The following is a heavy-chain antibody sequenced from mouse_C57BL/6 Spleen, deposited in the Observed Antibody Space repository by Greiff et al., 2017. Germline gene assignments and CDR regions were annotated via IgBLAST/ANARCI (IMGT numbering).Heavy chain of an antibody. V-gene: IGHV5-17*01. Sequence: EVQLVESGGGLVKPGGSLKLSCAASGFTFSDYGMHWVRQAPEKGLEWVAYISSGSSTIYYADPVKGRFTISRDNAKNTLFLQMTSLRSEDTAMYYCARGYYGSSWCAYWGQGTLVTVSA. D-gene: IGHD1-1*01. J-gene: IGHJ3*01. CDR1: GFTFSDYG. CDR3: ARGYYGSSWCAY. CDR2: ISSGSSTI.